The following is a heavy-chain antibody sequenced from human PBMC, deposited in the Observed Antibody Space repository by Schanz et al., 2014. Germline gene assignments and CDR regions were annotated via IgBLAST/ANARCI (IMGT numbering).Heavy chain of an antibody. Sequence: VQLVESGGDLVKPGGSLRLSCAASGFSFSSYTMSWVRQAPGKGLQWVSSLSGDGGTTHYADSVKGRFTISRDNAKNSLYLQMNSLTAEDTAVYYCARGVRIDYWGQGTLVTVSS. CDR1: GFSFSSYT. J-gene: IGHJ4*02. D-gene: IGHD3-3*01. CDR3: ARGVRIDY. CDR2: LSGDGGTT. V-gene: IGHV3-23*04.